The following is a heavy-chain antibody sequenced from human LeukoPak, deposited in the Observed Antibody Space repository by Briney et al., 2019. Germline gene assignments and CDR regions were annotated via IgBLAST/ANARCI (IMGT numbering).Heavy chain of an antibody. CDR1: GFTFDDYA. J-gene: IGHJ4*02. CDR2: ISWNSGSI. Sequence: GRSLRLSCAASGFTFDDYAMHLVRQAPGKGLEWVSGISWNSGSIGYADSVKGRFTISRDNAKNSLYLQMNSLRAEDTALYYCAKDMGPTGGPPFDYWGQGTLVTVSS. V-gene: IGHV3-9*01. CDR3: AKDMGPTGGPPFDY. D-gene: IGHD2-15*01.